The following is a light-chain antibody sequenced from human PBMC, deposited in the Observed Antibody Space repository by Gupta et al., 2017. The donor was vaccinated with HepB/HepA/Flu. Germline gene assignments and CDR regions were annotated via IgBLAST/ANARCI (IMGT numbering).Light chain of an antibody. CDR1: SSDVGGYNY. CDR2: EVS. V-gene: IGLV2-8*01. CDR3: SSYAASKNFI. J-gene: IGLJ1*01. Sequence: QSALTQPPSASGSPGQSVTISCTRTSSDVGGYNYVSWYQQHPGKAPKLMIYEVSKRPSGVPDRFSGSKSGNTASLTVSGLQAEDEADYYCSSYAASKNFIFGTGTKVTVL.